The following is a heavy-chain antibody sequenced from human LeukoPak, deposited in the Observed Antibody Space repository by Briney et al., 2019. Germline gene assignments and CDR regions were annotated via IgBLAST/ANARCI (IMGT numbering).Heavy chain of an antibody. J-gene: IGHJ4*02. CDR1: GGTFSGHY. V-gene: IGHV4-34*08. Sequence: SETLSLTCAVYGGTFSGHYWTWIRQPPGKGLEWIGENNGSGSSNYNPSLKSRVTISVDTSNNHFSLKLSSVTAADTAVYFCARSDVQLVLGHDYWGPGMLVTVSS. D-gene: IGHD6-13*01. CDR3: ARSDVQLVLGHDY. CDR2: NNGSGSS.